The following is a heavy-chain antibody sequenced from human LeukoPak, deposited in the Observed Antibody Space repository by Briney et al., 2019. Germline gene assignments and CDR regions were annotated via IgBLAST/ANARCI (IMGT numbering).Heavy chain of an antibody. CDR2: ISGSSSYI. CDR3: AKERATYYDILTGYQRDAFDI. Sequence: SGGSLRLSCAASGFTFDDYSMNWVRQAPGKWLEWVSSISGSSSYIYYADSVKGRFTISRHNAKNSLYLQMNSLRAEDTAVYYCAKERATYYDILTGYQRDAFDIWGQGTMVTVSS. D-gene: IGHD3-9*01. CDR1: GFTFDDYS. V-gene: IGHV3-21*01. J-gene: IGHJ3*02.